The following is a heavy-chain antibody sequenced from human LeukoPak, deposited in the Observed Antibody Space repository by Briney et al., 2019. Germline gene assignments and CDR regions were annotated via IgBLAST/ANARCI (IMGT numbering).Heavy chain of an antibody. J-gene: IGHJ3*02. CDR1: GFTFEDFS. D-gene: IGHD3-10*01. CDR3: ARDSGIWFGTRDAFDI. V-gene: IGHV3-20*01. CDR2: INWNGVKT. Sequence: GGSLRLSCAASGFTFEDFSMTWVRQVPGKGLEWVSGINWNGVKTHYADSAKGRFTISRDNAKNTLYLEMNSLRDDDTALYHCARDSGIWFGTRDAFDIWGQGTMVTVST.